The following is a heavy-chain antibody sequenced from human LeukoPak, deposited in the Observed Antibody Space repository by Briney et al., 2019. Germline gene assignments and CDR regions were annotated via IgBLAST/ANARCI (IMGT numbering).Heavy chain of an antibody. D-gene: IGHD2-2*01. V-gene: IGHV1-8*01. CDR3: ARGVEPAARYYYYMDV. J-gene: IGHJ6*03. CDR1: GYTFTSYD. CDR2: MNPNSGNT. Sequence: ASVKVSCKASGYTFTSYDINWVRQATGQGLEWMGWMNPNSGNTGYAQKFQGRVTMTRNTSIITSYIELSSLRSEDTAVYYCARGVEPAARYYYYMDVWGKGTTVTVSS.